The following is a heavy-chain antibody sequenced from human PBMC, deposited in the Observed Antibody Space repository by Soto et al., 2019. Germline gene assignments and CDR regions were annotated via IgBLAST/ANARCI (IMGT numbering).Heavy chain of an antibody. CDR1: GGTFSSYA. CDR2: IIPTFGTA. V-gene: IGHV1-69*13. Sequence: SVKVSCKASGGTFSSYAISWVRQAPGQGLEWMGGIIPTFGTANYAQKFQGRVTITADESTSTAYMELSSLRSEDTAVYYCAIGKITMIVVALSWGQGALVTVSS. J-gene: IGHJ4*02. CDR3: AIGKITMIVVALS. D-gene: IGHD3-22*01.